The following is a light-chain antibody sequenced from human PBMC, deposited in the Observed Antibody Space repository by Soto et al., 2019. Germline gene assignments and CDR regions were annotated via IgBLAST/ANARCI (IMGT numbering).Light chain of an antibody. CDR2: DAS. J-gene: IGKJ1*01. Sequence: DIQMTQSPSTLSASVGDRVIITCRASQSISRWLAWYQQKPGKAPKLLMYDASSVESGVPSRFRGRASGRGFTLTIFSLQPEDVATYYCQQYNSYSPRTFGQGTKVEIK. CDR3: QQYNSYSPRT. CDR1: QSISRW. V-gene: IGKV1-5*01.